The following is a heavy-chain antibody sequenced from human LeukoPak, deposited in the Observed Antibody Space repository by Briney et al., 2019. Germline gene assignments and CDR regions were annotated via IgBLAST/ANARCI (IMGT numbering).Heavy chain of an antibody. CDR2: IYPGDSDT. CDR3: ARAVGDIVVVPAAIPYYMDV. D-gene: IGHD2-2*01. CDR1: GYSFTNYW. V-gene: IGHV5-51*01. J-gene: IGHJ6*03. Sequence: GESLKISCKGSGYSFTNYWIDWVRQMPGKGLQWMGIIYPGDSDTRYSPSFQGQVTISADKSISTAYLQWSSLKASDTAMYYCARAVGDIVVVPAAIPYYMDVWGKGTTVTVSS.